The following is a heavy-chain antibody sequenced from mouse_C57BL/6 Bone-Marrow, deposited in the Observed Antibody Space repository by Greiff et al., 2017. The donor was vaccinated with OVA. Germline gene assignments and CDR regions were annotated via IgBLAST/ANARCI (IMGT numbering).Heavy chain of an antibody. D-gene: IGHD1-1*01. CDR2: IDPANGNT. CDR1: GFNIKNTY. J-gene: IGHJ4*01. Sequence: VQLQQSVAELVRPGASVKLSCTASGFNIKNTYMHWVKQRPEQGLEWIGRIDPANGNTNYAPKFQGKATITADTSSNTAYLQLISLTSEDTAIYYGALPSLLRAIDYWGQGTSVTVSS. V-gene: IGHV14-3*01. CDR3: ALPSLLRAIDY.